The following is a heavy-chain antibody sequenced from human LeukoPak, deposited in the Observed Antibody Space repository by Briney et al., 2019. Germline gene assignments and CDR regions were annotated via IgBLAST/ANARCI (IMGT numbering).Heavy chain of an antibody. CDR1: GFPFSDYW. Sequence: GGSLRLSCVASGFPFSDYWMHWVRQTPVKGLVWVSRINVDGSEAKYADSVKGRVTISRDNAKNTLYLQMNSLRAEDTALYYCARGTFFWRGVDYWGQGTLVSVRS. CDR3: ARGTFFWRGVDY. D-gene: IGHD3-3*01. V-gene: IGHV3-74*03. J-gene: IGHJ4*02. CDR2: INVDGSEA.